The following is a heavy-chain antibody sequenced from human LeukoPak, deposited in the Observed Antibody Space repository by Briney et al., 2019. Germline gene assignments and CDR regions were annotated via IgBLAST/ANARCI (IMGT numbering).Heavy chain of an antibody. J-gene: IGHJ4*02. V-gene: IGHV4-31*03. CDR2: IYYSGST. Sequence: SETLSLTCTVSGGSISSGGYYWSWIRQHPGKGLEWIGYIYYSGSTYYNPSPKSRVTISVDTSKNQFSLKLSSVTAADTAVYYCARAPQLWFGELRHFDYWGQGTLVTVSS. CDR1: GGSISSGGYY. D-gene: IGHD3-10*01. CDR3: ARAPQLWFGELRHFDY.